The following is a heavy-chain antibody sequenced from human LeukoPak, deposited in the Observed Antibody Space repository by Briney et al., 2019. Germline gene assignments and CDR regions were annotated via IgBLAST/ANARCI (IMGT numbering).Heavy chain of an antibody. J-gene: IGHJ3*02. CDR2: IYYSGST. V-gene: IGHV4-39*07. Sequence: PSETLSLTCTVSGGSISSSSYYWGWIRQPPGKGLEWIGSIYYSGSTYYNPSLKSRVTISLDTSKNQFSLKLSSVTAADTAVYYCARDQPSRYGILDAFDIWGQGTMVTVSS. CDR1: GGSISSSSYY. D-gene: IGHD4-17*01. CDR3: ARDQPSRYGILDAFDI.